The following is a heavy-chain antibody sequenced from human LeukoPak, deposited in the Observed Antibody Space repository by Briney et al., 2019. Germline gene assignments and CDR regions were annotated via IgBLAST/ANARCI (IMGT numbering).Heavy chain of an antibody. Sequence: ASVKVSCTASGYTFTSYGISWVRQAPGQGLEWMGWISAYNGNTNYAQKLQGRVTMTTDTSTSTAYMELRSLRSDDTAVYYCARDPPSSGGFGELPHAFDIWGQGTMVTVSS. CDR1: GYTFTSYG. CDR2: ISAYNGNT. J-gene: IGHJ3*02. D-gene: IGHD3-10*01. V-gene: IGHV1-18*04. CDR3: ARDPPSSGGFGELPHAFDI.